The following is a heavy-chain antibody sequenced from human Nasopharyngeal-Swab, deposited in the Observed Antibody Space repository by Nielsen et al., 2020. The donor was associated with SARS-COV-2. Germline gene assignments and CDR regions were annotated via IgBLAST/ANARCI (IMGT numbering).Heavy chain of an antibody. D-gene: IGHD3-16*01. CDR3: TRDPGDDKRDWYFDV. J-gene: IGHJ2*01. CDR2: ICGDVRRP. CDR1: GFIVSSHC. Sequence: GESLKISCAASGFIVSSHCMHWVRQGLGKGLEWVSRICGDVRRPGYADSVKGRFTISRDNAKNTLYLQMNSLTGEDAAVYFCTRDPGDDKRDWYFDVWGRGTLVTVSS. V-gene: IGHV3-74*01.